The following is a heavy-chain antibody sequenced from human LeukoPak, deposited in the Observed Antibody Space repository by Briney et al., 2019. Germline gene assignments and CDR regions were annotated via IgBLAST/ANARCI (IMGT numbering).Heavy chain of an antibody. CDR3: ARRAGAYSHPYDY. D-gene: IGHD4/OR15-4a*01. Sequence: GGSLRLSCEASGFTFDDYGMSWVRQAPGKGLEWVSFIYSDNTHYSDSVKGRFTISRDNSKNTLYLQMNSLRAEDTAVYYCARRAGAYSHPYDYWGQGTLVTVSS. CDR2: IYSDNT. CDR1: GFTFDDYG. V-gene: IGHV3-53*01. J-gene: IGHJ4*02.